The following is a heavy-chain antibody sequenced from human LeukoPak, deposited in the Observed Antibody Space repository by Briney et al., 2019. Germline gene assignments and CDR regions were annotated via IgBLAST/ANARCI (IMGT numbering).Heavy chain of an antibody. J-gene: IGHJ4*02. D-gene: IGHD6-13*01. CDR1: GGSVSSSNYY. CDR2: FSYNVHS. V-gene: IGHV4-61*01. CDR3: ARVSVAGTGPDY. Sequence: SSETLSLTCTVSGGSVSSSNYYWSWIRQSPGKGLEWVGFFSYNVHSDYNPSLKSRVTISIDTSKNQFSLRLSSVTAADTVIYYCARVSVAGTGPDYWGQGTLVTVSS.